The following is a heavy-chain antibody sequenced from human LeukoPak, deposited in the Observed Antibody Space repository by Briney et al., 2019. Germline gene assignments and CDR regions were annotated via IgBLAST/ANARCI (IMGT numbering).Heavy chain of an antibody. J-gene: IGHJ4*02. Sequence: ASVKVSCKASGGTFSNYAISWVRQAPGQGLEWMGRITPIFGTANYAQKFQGRVTITTDEFTSTAYMELSSLRSEDTAVYYCARGGSSSPTDYWGQGTLVTVSS. CDR3: ARGGSSSPTDY. V-gene: IGHV1-69*05. CDR2: ITPIFGTA. D-gene: IGHD6-13*01. CDR1: GGTFSNYA.